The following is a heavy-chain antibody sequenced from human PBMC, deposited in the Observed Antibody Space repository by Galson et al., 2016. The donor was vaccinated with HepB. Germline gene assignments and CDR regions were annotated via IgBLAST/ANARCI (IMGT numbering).Heavy chain of an antibody. D-gene: IGHD6-19*01. Sequence: SLRLSCAASGFTFSGYNMDWVRQAPGKGLEWVSYISSGSSAIYYADSVKGRFTISRDNSKNTLYLHMNSLRDEDTAVYYCAKDHGNRWLNNWFDPWGQGTLVTVSS. CDR1: GFTFSGYN. CDR3: AKDHGNRWLNNWFDP. J-gene: IGHJ5*02. V-gene: IGHV3-48*02. CDR2: ISSGSSAI.